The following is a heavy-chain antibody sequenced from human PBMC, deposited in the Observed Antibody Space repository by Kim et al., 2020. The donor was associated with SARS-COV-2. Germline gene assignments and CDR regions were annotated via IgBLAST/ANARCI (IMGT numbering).Heavy chain of an antibody. Sequence: GESLKISCRASGDSFSNYWIGWVRQMPGQGLEWMGIIYFRDFNVKYSLSFQGQVPITADTSISTAYLQWISLKASDNGMYYCASTRNWNYWWDYWGQVTL. D-gene: IGHD1-7*01. CDR2: IYFRDFNV. CDR3: ASTRNWNYWWDY. V-gene: IGHV5-51*01. CDR1: GDSFSNYW. J-gene: IGHJ4*02.